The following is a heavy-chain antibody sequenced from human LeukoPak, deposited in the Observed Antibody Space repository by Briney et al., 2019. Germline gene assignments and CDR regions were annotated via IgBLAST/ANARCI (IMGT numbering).Heavy chain of an antibody. CDR3: ARARYSSSFTYFDY. CDR2: IYYGGST. CDR1: GGSLSSYY. Sequence: PSETLSLTCTVSGGSLSSYYWTWMRQPPRKGLEWIGNIYYGGSTNYNPSLTSRVTISVDTAKNQFSLKLSSVTAADTAVYYCARARYSSSFTYFDYWGQGTLVTVSS. J-gene: IGHJ4*02. D-gene: IGHD6-13*01. V-gene: IGHV4-59*01.